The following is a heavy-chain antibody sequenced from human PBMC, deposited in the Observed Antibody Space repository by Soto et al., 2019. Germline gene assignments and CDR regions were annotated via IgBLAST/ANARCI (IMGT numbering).Heavy chain of an antibody. CDR3: AKESPYCSSSTCRFYYFDN. CDR1: GFTFSTFA. J-gene: IGHJ4*02. V-gene: IGHV3-23*01. D-gene: IGHD2-2*01. CDR2: MSGSDGRT. Sequence: VQLLESGGGLVQPGGSLRLSCAASGFTFSTFAMSWVRQAPGKGLEGVSAMSGSDGRTFYAESVKGRFTISRDNSRNTLSLQMNSLRVEDTAIYYCAKESPYCSSSTCRFYYFDNWGQGTLVTVSS.